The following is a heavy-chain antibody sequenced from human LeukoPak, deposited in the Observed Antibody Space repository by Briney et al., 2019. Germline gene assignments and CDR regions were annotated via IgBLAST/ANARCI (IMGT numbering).Heavy chain of an antibody. D-gene: IGHD1-26*01. V-gene: IGHV4-61*02. J-gene: IGHJ4*02. Sequence: SETLSLTCTVSGDSMYYYVTHYWSWIQQPAGKGLEWIGRIYSSGNTNYSPSLMSRVTISLDTSKNQFSLKLSSVTAADTAVYYCARESGGYDYWGQGTLVTVSS. CDR2: IYSSGNT. CDR1: GDSMYYYVTHY. CDR3: ARESGGYDY.